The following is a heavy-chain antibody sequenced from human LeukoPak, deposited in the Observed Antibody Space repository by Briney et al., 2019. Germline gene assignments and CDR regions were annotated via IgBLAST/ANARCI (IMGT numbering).Heavy chain of an antibody. V-gene: IGHV3-21*01. Sequence: GGSLRLSCAASGFTFSSYSMNWVRQAPGKGLEWVSPISSSSSYIYYADSVKGRFTISRDNAKNSLYLQMNSLRAEDTAVYYCAPKRFVVVPAAATYNWFDPWGQGTLVTVSS. CDR1: GFTFSSYS. J-gene: IGHJ5*02. D-gene: IGHD2-2*01. CDR2: ISSSSSYI. CDR3: APKRFVVVPAAATYNWFDP.